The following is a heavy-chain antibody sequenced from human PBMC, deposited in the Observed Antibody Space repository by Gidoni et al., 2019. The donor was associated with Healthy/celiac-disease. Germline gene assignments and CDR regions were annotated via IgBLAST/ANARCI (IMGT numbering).Heavy chain of an antibody. V-gene: IGHV4-34*01. CDR3: ARVGGSSSWAVGWFDP. CDR2: INHSGST. J-gene: IGHJ5*02. CDR1: GGSFSGYY. Sequence: QVQLQQWGAGLLKPSETLSLTCAVYGGSFSGYYWSWIRQPPGKGLEWIGEINHSGSTNYNPSLKSRVTISVDTSKNQFSLKLSSVTAADTAVYYCARVGGSSSWAVGWFDPWGQGTLVTVSS. D-gene: IGHD6-13*01.